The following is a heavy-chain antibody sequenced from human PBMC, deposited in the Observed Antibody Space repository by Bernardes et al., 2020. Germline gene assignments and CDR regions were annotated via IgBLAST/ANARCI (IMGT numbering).Heavy chain of an antibody. D-gene: IGHD2-21*01. CDR2: MSYDGSKK. J-gene: IGHJ3*01. CDR3: AKGSNGYCGGAGCYGHALDV. Sequence: SLRLSCAASGFTFSNHAMHWVRQAPGKGLEWVAVMSYDGSKKYYSDSVEGRFTISRDNSKNTLFLQMDSLRAEDTAVYCCAKGSNGYCGGAGCYGHALDVWGQGTMVTVSS. V-gene: IGHV3-30*04. CDR1: GFTFSNHA.